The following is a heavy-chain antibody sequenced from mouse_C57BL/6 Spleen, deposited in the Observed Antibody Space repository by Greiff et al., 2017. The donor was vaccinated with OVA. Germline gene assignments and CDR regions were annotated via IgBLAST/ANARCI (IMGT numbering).Heavy chain of an antibody. CDR3: ARAPYGNYQEAYAMDY. V-gene: IGHV1-78*01. CDR1: GYTFTDHT. Sequence: QVQLQQSDAELVKPGASVKISCKVSGYTFTDHTIHWMKQRPEQGLEWIGYIYPRDGSTKYNEKFKGKATLTADKSSSTAYMQLNSLTSEDSAVYFCARAPYGNYQEAYAMDYWGQGTSVTVSS. CDR2: IYPRDGST. J-gene: IGHJ4*01. D-gene: IGHD2-1*01.